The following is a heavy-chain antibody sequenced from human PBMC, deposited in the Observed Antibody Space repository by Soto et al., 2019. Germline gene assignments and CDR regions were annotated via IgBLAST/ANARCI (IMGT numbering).Heavy chain of an antibody. CDR1: GYTLTELS. J-gene: IGHJ4*02. Sequence: GASVKVSCKVSGYTLTELSMHWVRQAPGKGLEWMGGFDPEDGETIYAQKFQGRVTMTEDTSTDTAYMELSSLRSEDTAVYYCATGSGYDLTAGFDYWGQGTLVTVSS. CDR3: ATGSGYDLTAGFDY. CDR2: FDPEDGET. V-gene: IGHV1-24*01. D-gene: IGHD5-12*01.